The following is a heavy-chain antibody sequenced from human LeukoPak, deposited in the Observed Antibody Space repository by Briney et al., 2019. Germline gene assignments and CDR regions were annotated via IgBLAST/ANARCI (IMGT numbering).Heavy chain of an antibody. J-gene: IGHJ4*02. CDR2: INHSGST. CDR1: GGSFSGYY. CDR3: ARHGRVGSWSIHRPGGYFDY. D-gene: IGHD6-13*01. Sequence: SETLSLTCAVYGGSFSGYYWSWIRQPPGKGLEWIGEINHSGSTNYNPSLKSRVTISVDTSKNQFSLKLSSVTAADTAVYYCARHGRVGSWSIHRPGGYFDYWGQGTLVTVSS. V-gene: IGHV4-34*01.